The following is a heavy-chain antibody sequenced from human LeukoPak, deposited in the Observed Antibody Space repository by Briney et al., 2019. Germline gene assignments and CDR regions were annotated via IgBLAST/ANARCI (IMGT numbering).Heavy chain of an antibody. CDR3: ATAYYDILTGYYGAPFDY. V-gene: IGHV3-53*01. CDR1: GFTFSSYS. Sequence: PGGSLRLSCAASGFTFSSYSMNWVRQAPGKGLEWVSVIYSGGSTYYADSVKGRFTISRDNSKNTLYLQMNSLRAEDTAVYYCATAYYDILTGYYGAPFDYWGQGTLVTVSS. CDR2: IYSGGST. D-gene: IGHD3-9*01. J-gene: IGHJ4*02.